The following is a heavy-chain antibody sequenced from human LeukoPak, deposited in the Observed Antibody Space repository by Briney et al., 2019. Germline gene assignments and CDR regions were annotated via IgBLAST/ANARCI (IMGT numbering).Heavy chain of an antibody. Sequence: ASVKVSCKASGYTFTGYYMHWVRQAPGQGLEWMGWINPNSGGTNYAQKFQGRVTMIRDTSISTAYMELSRLRSDDTAVYYCARSDDCSSTSCYTSIAAAGKIDYWGQGTLVTVSS. V-gene: IGHV1-2*02. D-gene: IGHD2-2*02. CDR2: INPNSGGT. CDR1: GYTFTGYY. J-gene: IGHJ4*02. CDR3: ARSDDCSSTSCYTSIAAAGKIDY.